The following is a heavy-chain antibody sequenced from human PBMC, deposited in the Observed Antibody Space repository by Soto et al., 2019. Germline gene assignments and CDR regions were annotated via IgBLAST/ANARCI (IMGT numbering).Heavy chain of an antibody. J-gene: IGHJ5*02. Sequence: EVQLVESGGGLVQPGGSLRLSCAASGFTFSSYSMNWVRQAPGKGLEWVSYISSSSSNIYYADSVKGRFTISRDNAKNSLYLQMNSLRDEDTAVYYCARDLGYSSSWYWFDPWGQGTLVTVSS. CDR2: ISSSSSNI. CDR1: GFTFSSYS. V-gene: IGHV3-48*02. D-gene: IGHD6-13*01. CDR3: ARDLGYSSSWYWFDP.